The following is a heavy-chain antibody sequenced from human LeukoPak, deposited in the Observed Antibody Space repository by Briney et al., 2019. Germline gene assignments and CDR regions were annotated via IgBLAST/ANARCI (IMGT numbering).Heavy chain of an antibody. Sequence: SVKVSCKASGGTFSSYAISWVRQAPGQGLERMGGIIPIFGTANYAQKFQGRVTITADESTSTAYMELSSLRSEDTAVYYCARDRDYYDSSGYYSPNWGQGTLVTVSS. D-gene: IGHD3-22*01. CDR3: ARDRDYYDSSGYYSPN. J-gene: IGHJ4*02. CDR1: GGTFSSYA. CDR2: IIPIFGTA. V-gene: IGHV1-69*01.